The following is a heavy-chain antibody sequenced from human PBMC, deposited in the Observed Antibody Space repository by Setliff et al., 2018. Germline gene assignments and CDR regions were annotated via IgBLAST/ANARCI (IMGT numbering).Heavy chain of an antibody. CDR2: IRDKYNSYAI. CDR3: ATEKFPGDWGDY. Sequence: PGGSLRLSCAASGFIFSGSAIHWVRQASGKGLEWVGRIRDKYNSYAIAYAASVEGRFTISRDDSKNMAYLQMNSLRSEDTAVYYCATEKFPGDWGDYWGQGTLVTVSS. J-gene: IGHJ4*02. V-gene: IGHV3-73*01. D-gene: IGHD2-21*01. CDR1: GFIFSGSA.